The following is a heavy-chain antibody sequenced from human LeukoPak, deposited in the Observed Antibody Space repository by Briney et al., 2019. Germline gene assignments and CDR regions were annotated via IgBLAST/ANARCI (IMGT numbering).Heavy chain of an antibody. CDR3: ARARFGGLYYMDV. CDR2: IYTSGST. V-gene: IGHV4-59*10. D-gene: IGHD3-16*01. J-gene: IGHJ6*03. Sequence: SETLSLTCAVYGGSFSGYYWGWIRQPAGKGLEWIGRIYTSGSTNYNPSLKSRVTMSVDTSKNQFSLKLSSVTAADTAVYYCARARFGGLYYMDVWGKGTTVTISS. CDR1: GGSFSGYY.